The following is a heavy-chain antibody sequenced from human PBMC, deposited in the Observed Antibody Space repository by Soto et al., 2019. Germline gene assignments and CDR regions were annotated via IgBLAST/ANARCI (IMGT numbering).Heavy chain of an antibody. J-gene: IGHJ4*02. V-gene: IGHV4-30-4*01. D-gene: IGHD5-12*01. CDR1: GGSISSDDSY. Sequence: SETLSLTCTVSGGSISSDDSYWSWIRQPPGKGLEWIGYIYYGGTTYYKPSLESRATISVDTSKNQFSLKLSSVTAADTAVYYCARDLRGYGNFDYWGQGTLVTVSS. CDR2: IYYGGTT. CDR3: ARDLRGYGNFDY.